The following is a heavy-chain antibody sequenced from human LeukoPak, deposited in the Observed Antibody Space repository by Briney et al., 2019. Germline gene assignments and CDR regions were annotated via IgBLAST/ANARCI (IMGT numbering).Heavy chain of an antibody. CDR2: ISSSSSYI. Sequence: GGSLRLSCAASGFTLSSYSMNWVRQAPGKGLEWVSSISSSSSYIYYADSVKGRFTISRDNAKNSLYLQMNSLRAEDTAVYYCASSPGGSYHFDYWGQGTLVTVSS. V-gene: IGHV3-21*01. D-gene: IGHD1-26*01. CDR3: ASSPGGSYHFDY. CDR1: GFTLSSYS. J-gene: IGHJ4*02.